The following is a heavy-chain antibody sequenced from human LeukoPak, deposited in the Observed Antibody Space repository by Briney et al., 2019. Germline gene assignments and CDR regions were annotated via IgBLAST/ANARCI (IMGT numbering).Heavy chain of an antibody. J-gene: IGHJ6*03. Sequence: PSETLSLTCTVSGGSISSGSYYWSWIRQPPGKGLEWIGYIYYSGSTNYNPSLKSRVTISLDTSKNQFSLKLSSVTAADTAVYYCARNQQLVRKGYCYMDVWGKGATVTVSS. CDR2: IYYSGST. CDR1: GGSISSGSYY. CDR3: ARNQQLVRKGYCYMDV. D-gene: IGHD6-13*01. V-gene: IGHV4-61*01.